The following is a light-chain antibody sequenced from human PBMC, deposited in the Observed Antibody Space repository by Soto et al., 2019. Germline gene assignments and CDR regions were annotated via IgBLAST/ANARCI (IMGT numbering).Light chain of an antibody. CDR2: EVT. Sequence: QSVLTQPASVSGSPGQSITISCAGTRSDIGLYNYVSWYHQPPGEAPKLLIYEVTNRPSGISHRSSGSKAGNTASLTISGLQGEDEGDYYCSSYTNTAALAVFGGGTQLTVL. CDR1: RSDIGLYNY. CDR3: SSYTNTAALAV. V-gene: IGLV2-14*01. J-gene: IGLJ3*02.